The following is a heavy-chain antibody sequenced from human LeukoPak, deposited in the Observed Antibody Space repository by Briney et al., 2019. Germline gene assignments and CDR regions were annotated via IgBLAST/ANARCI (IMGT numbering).Heavy chain of an antibody. CDR3: ARDVLGYCSGGSCYHGYYFDY. Sequence: RASVRVSCKASGYTFTHHGVTWVRQAPGQGLEWMGWISAYNGDTNYAQQFQGRITLTTDASTTTAYMELRSLRSDDTAVYYCARDVLGYCSGGSCYHGYYFDYWGQGTLVTVSS. CDR2: ISAYNGDT. CDR1: GYTFTHHG. J-gene: IGHJ4*02. V-gene: IGHV1-18*01. D-gene: IGHD2-15*01.